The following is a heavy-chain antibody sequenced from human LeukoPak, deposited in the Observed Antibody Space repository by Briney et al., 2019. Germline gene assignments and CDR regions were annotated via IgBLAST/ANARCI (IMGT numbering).Heavy chain of an antibody. D-gene: IGHD2-15*01. V-gene: IGHV4-31*11. CDR2: IYHSGKT. J-gene: IGHJ5*02. CDR3: AREAPSSAGLIDP. Sequence: PSGTLSLTCAVSGGSITRGAYYWSWIRQHPGKGLEWIGYIYHSGKTYYNPSLRSRVTLSVDTSDNQFSLKLLSVTAADTAVYYCAREAPSSAGLIDPWGQGTLVTVSS. CDR1: GGSITRGAYY.